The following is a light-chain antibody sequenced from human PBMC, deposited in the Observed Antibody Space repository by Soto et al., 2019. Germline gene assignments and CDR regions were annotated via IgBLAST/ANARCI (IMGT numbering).Light chain of an antibody. J-gene: IGLJ2*01. CDR3: SSYAGSNSV. Sequence: QSALTQPPSASGSPGQSVTISCTGTSSDVGGYNYVSWYQQHPGKAPKLMIYEVSKRPSGVPDRFSGSKSGNTASLTVSWLQAEDEADYYCSSYAGSNSVFGGGTKLTVL. CDR1: SSDVGGYNY. CDR2: EVS. V-gene: IGLV2-8*01.